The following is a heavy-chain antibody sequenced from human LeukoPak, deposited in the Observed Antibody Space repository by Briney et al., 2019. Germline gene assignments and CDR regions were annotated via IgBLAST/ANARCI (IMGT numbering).Heavy chain of an antibody. CDR1: GFTFSTYG. CDR2: MSYDGSDK. D-gene: IGHD4-23*01. CDR3: AKDLEGLPRYGGNIDY. Sequence: GGSLRLSCEASGFTFSTYGMHWVRQAPGKGLEWVALMSYDGSDKSYADSVKGRFTISRDNSKTTLYLQMDSLRGDNAAVYYCAKDLEGLPRYGGNIDYWGQGTLVTVSS. V-gene: IGHV3-30*18. J-gene: IGHJ4*02.